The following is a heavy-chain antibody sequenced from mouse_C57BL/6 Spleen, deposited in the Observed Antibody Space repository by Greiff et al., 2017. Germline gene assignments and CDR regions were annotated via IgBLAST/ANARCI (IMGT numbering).Heavy chain of an antibody. CDR3: ARSRYYGSSRGYYYAMDY. CDR2: IFPGSGST. CDR1: GYTFTDYY. V-gene: IGHV1-75*01. D-gene: IGHD1-1*01. Sequence: QVQLQQSGPELVKPGASVKISCKASGYTFTDYYINWVKQRPGQGLEWIGWIFPGSGSTYYNEKFKGKATLTVDKSSSTAYMLLSSLTSEDSAVYFCARSRYYGSSRGYYYAMDYWGQGTSVTVSS. J-gene: IGHJ4*01.